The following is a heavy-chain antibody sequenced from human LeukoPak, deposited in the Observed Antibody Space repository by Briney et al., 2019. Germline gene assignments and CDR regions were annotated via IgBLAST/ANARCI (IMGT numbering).Heavy chain of an antibody. V-gene: IGHV3-48*04. CDR3: AELGITMIGGV. J-gene: IGHJ6*04. CDR2: ISSSGSTI. CDR1: GFTFSSYG. Sequence: GGTLRLSCAASGFTFSSYGMSWVRQAPGKGLGWVSYISSSGSTIYYADSVKGRFTISRDNAKNSLYLQMNSLRAEDTAVYYCAELGITMIGGVWGKGTTVTISS. D-gene: IGHD3-10*02.